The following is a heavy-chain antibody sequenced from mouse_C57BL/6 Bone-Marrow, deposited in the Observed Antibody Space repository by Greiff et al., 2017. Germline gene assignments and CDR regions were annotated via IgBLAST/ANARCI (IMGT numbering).Heavy chain of an antibody. CDR1: GYSITSGYY. CDR2: ISYDGSN. J-gene: IGHJ1*03. V-gene: IGHV3-6*01. CDR3: ARGGSSYWYFDV. D-gene: IGHD1-1*01. Sequence: EVQLVESGPGLVKPSQSLSLTCSVTGYSITSGYYWNWIRQFPGNKLEWMGYISYDGSNNYNPSLKNQISITRDTSKNQFFLKLNSVTTEDTATYYCARGGSSYWYFDVWGTGTTVTVSS.